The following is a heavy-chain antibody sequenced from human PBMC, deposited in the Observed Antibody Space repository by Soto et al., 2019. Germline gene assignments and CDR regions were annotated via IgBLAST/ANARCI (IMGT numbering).Heavy chain of an antibody. J-gene: IGHJ5*02. D-gene: IGHD3-16*02. CDR1: GGSIEDYY. CDR2: ISDRGTT. Sequence: TSETLSLTCTVFGGSIEDYYWSWIRQSPGKGLEWIGHISDRGTTDYNPSLKSRVTISVDRSKKQFSLKVTSVTAADTAVYYCARDRWTARANWFDPWGQGTLVTVSS. V-gene: IGHV4-59*01. CDR3: ARDRWTARANWFDP.